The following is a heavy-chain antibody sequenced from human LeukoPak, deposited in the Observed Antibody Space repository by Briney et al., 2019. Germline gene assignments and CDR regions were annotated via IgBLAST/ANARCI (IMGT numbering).Heavy chain of an antibody. CDR3: AKDPYSGYASVWPNYFDY. V-gene: IGHV3-23*01. CDR1: GFTFSSYA. CDR2: ISGSGGST. Sequence: GGSLRLSCAASGFTFSSYAMSWVRQAPGKGLEWVSAISGSGGSTYYADSVKGRFTISRDNSKNTLYLQMNSLRAEDTAVYYCAKDPYSGYASVWPNYFDYWGQGTLVTVSS. D-gene: IGHD5-12*01. J-gene: IGHJ4*02.